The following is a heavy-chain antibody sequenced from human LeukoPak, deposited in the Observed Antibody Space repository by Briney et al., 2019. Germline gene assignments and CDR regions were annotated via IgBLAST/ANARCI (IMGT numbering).Heavy chain of an antibody. D-gene: IGHD6-19*01. CDR2: ISGSGGYT. J-gene: IGHJ4*02. Sequence: GGSLRLSCAGSGFSFSTYAMSWVRQAPGMGLESVSAISGSGGYTYYADSVKGRFTISRDNSKNTLYLQMNSLRAEDTAIYYCAKAEGKNPTGGRWLDWGQGTLVTVSS. V-gene: IGHV3-23*01. CDR3: AKAEGKNPTGGRWLD. CDR1: GFSFSTYA.